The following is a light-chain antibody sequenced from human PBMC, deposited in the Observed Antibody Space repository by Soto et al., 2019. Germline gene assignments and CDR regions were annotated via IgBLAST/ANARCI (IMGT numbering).Light chain of an antibody. V-gene: IGKV1-9*01. CDR1: QAMSTY. CDR2: SAS. J-gene: IGKJ4*01. CDR3: QQLNGYQLA. Sequence: DIQLTQSPSFLSAFVGDTVTITCRASQAMSTYLAWYPQKPGKVPKLLIRSASTLQSGVPPRFSGGGSGTEFTLKISTLQPDDSGIYYCQQLNGYQLAFGGGNNVEIK.